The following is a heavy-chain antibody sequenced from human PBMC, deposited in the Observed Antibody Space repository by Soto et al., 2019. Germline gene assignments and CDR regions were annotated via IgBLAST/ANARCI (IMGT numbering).Heavy chain of an antibody. CDR3: ARERTGSSSSCDLGDNYYYYMDV. CDR1: GFTFSSYR. V-gene: IGHV3-7*01. Sequence: EVQLVESGGGLVQPGGSLRLSCAASGFTFSSYRMTWVRQAPGKGLEWVASIKHDGSEKYYVDSVKGRVTISRDNAKNSLYLQMNRLRAEDTAVYYCARERTGSSSSCDLGDNYYYYMDVWGKGTTVTVSS. J-gene: IGHJ6*03. D-gene: IGHD2-2*01. CDR2: IKHDGSEK.